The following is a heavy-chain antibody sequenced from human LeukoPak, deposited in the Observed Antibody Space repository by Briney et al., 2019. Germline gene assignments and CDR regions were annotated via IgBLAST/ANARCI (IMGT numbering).Heavy chain of an antibody. D-gene: IGHD1-26*01. CDR3: AKGGSGSHYGRFDY. CDR1: GFTFSIYV. Sequence: PGGSLRVSCAASGFTFSIYVMNWVRQAPGKGLEWVSSISGSGDSTYYAGSVMGRFTISRDNSKNTLYLQMISLRAEDTAVYYCAKGGSGSHYGRFDYWGQGTLVTVSS. V-gene: IGHV3-23*01. CDR2: ISGSGDST. J-gene: IGHJ4*02.